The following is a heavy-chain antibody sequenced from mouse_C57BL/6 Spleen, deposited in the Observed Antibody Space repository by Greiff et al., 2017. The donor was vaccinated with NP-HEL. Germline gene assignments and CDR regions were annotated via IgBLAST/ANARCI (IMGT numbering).Heavy chain of an antibody. CDR2: IDPSDSYT. CDR1: GYTFTSYW. D-gene: IGHD1-1*01. J-gene: IGHJ1*03. CDR3: ARGNYGSSDHWDFDV. V-gene: IGHV1-69*01. Sequence: QVQLKQSGAELVMPGASVKLSCKASGYTFTSYWMHWVKQRPGQGLEWIGEIDPSDSYTNYNQKFKGKSTLTVDKSSSTAYMQLSSLTSEDSAVYYCARGNYGSSDHWDFDVWGTGTTVTVSS.